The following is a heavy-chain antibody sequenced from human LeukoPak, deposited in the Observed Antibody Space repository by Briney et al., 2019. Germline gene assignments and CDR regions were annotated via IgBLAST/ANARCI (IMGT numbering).Heavy chain of an antibody. J-gene: IGHJ6*03. CDR1: GGSFSGYY. CDR2: INHSGST. D-gene: IGHD1-7*01. Sequence: SETLSLTCAVYGGSFSGYYWSWIRQPPGKGLEWIGEINHSGSTNYNPSLESRVTISVDTSKNQFSLKLSSVTAADTAVYYCARAGLELLSLYYYYMDVWGKGTTVTVSS. V-gene: IGHV4-34*01. CDR3: ARAGLELLSLYYYYMDV.